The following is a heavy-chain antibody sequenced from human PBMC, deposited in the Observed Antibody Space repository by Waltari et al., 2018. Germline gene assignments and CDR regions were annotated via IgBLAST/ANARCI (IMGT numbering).Heavy chain of an antibody. CDR2: MNPNSGNT. V-gene: IGHV1-8*01. D-gene: IGHD6-19*01. CDR3: AREYWYSSGWLLGPDYYYYGMDV. J-gene: IGHJ6*02. Sequence: QVQLVQSGAEVKKPGASVKVSCKASGYTFTSYDINWVRQATGQGLEWMGLMNPNSGNTGYAQKFQGRVTMTRNTSISTAYMELSSLRSEDTAVYYCAREYWYSSGWLLGPDYYYYGMDVWGQGTTVTVSS. CDR1: GYTFTSYD.